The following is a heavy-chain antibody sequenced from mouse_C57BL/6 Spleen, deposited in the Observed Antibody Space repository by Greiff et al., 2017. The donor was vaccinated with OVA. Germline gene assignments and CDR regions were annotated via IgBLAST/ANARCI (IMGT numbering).Heavy chain of an antibody. CDR2: ISSGGDYT. V-gene: IGHV5-9-1*02. CDR3: TGGGRWFAY. Sequence: EVKLVESGEGLVKPGGSMKLSCAASGFTFSSYAMSWVRQTPEKGLEWVAYISSGGDYTYYADTVKGRFTIYRDNARNTLYLQMSSLKSEDTAMYYYTGGGRWFAYWGQGTLVTVSA. CDR1: GFTFSSYA. J-gene: IGHJ3*01. D-gene: IGHD1-1*02.